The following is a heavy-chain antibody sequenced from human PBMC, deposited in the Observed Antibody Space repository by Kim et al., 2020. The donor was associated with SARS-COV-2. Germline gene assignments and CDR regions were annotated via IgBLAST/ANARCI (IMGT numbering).Heavy chain of an antibody. J-gene: IGHJ6*02. CDR1: GYIFRVHG. D-gene: IGHD6-13*01. V-gene: IGHV1-3*02. CDR3: AREGYDHGMDV. Sequence: ASVKVSCKASGYIFRVHGIHWVRQAPGQRLEWMGLSNVDNGNTQYSQEFQGRVTITRDTSASTAYMELSSLRSEDMAVYYCAREGYDHGMDVWGQGTTVT. CDR2: SNVDNGNT.